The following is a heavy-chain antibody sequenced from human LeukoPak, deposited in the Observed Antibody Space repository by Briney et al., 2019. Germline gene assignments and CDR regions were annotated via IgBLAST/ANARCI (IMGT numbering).Heavy chain of an antibody. Sequence: ASVKVSCKASGDTFTSYAISWVRQAPGQGLEWMGRIIPILGIANYAQKFQGRVTITADKSTSTAYMELSSLRSEDTAVYYCARDLGGDIVVVVAAKWEYYFDCWGQGTLVTVSS. CDR1: GDTFTSYA. J-gene: IGHJ4*02. D-gene: IGHD2-15*01. V-gene: IGHV1-69*04. CDR2: IIPILGIA. CDR3: ARDLGGDIVVVVAAKWEYYFDC.